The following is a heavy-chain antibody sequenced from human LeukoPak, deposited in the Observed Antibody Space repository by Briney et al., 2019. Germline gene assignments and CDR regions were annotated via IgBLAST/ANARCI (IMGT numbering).Heavy chain of an antibody. CDR1: GGSFSGYY. J-gene: IGHJ3*02. CDR2: INHSGST. Sequence: SETLSLTCAVYGGSFSGYYWSWIRQPPGKGLEWIGEINHSGSTNYNPSLKSRVTISVDTSKNQSSLKLSSVTAADTAVYYCAQSIAVAGHDAFDIWGQGTMVTVSS. D-gene: IGHD6-19*01. V-gene: IGHV4-34*01. CDR3: AQSIAVAGHDAFDI.